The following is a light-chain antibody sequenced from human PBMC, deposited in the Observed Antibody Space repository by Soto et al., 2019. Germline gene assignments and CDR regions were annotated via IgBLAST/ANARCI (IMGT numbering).Light chain of an antibody. CDR2: EVS. CDR3: SSYAGSNNLGV. CDR1: SSDVGGYNY. J-gene: IGLJ3*02. V-gene: IGLV2-8*01. Sequence: QLVLTQPPSASGSRGQSVTISCTGTSSDVGGYNYVSWYQQHPGKAPKLMIYEVSKRPSGVPDRFSGSKSGNTASLTVSGLQPEDEADYYCSSYAGSNNLGVFGGGTKVTVL.